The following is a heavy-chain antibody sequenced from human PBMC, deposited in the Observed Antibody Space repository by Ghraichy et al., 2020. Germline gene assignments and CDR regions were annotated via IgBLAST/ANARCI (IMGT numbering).Heavy chain of an antibody. Sequence: GGSLRLSCAASGFTVSSNYMSWVRQAPGKGLEWVSVIYSGGSTYYADSVKGRFTISRDNSKNTLYLQMNILRAEDTAVYYCASRSNYYYYYGMDVWCQGTTVTVSS. D-gene: IGHD4-11*01. CDR3: ASRSNYYYYYGMDV. J-gene: IGHJ6*02. CDR1: GFTVSSNY. V-gene: IGHV3-53*01. CDR2: IYSGGST.